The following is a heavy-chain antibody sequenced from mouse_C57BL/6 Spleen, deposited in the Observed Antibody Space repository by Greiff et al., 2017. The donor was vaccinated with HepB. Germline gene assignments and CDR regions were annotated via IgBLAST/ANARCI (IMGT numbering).Heavy chain of an antibody. D-gene: IGHD2-1*01. J-gene: IGHJ2*01. Sequence: DVKLVESGGGLVKPGGSLKLSCAASGFTFSDYGMHWVRQAPKKGLEWVAYISSGSSTIYYADTVKGRFTISRDNAKNTLFLQMTSLRSEDTTMYYCARSGTMVTTFDYWGQGTTLTVSS. CDR2: ISSGSSTI. CDR3: ARSGTMVTTFDY. CDR1: GFTFSDYG. V-gene: IGHV5-17*01.